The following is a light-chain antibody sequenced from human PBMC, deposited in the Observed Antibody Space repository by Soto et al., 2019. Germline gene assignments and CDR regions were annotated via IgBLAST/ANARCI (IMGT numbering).Light chain of an antibody. J-gene: IGKJ1*01. CDR2: AAS. V-gene: IGKV1-39*01. Sequence: DIQMTQSPSSLSASVGDRVSITCRARQSISSYLNWYQQRPGKAPHLLIYAASSLQSGVPSRFSGSGSGTDFTLTISSLQPEDFASYYCQQSYTTPWTFGQGTKVEIK. CDR3: QQSYTTPWT. CDR1: QSISSY.